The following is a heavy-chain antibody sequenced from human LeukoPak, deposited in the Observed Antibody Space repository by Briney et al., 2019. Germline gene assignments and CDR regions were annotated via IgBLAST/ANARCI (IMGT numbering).Heavy chain of an antibody. J-gene: IGHJ3*02. Sequence: GGSLRLSCAASGFTFSSFTLSWVRQAPGKGLEWVSAISGSGGSTYYADSAKGRFTISRDNSKNTLYLQMTSLRAEDTAVYYCARSYGYGVDAFDIWGQGTMVTVSS. CDR2: ISGSGGST. D-gene: IGHD5-18*01. CDR3: ARSYGYGVDAFDI. V-gene: IGHV3-23*01. CDR1: GFTFSSFT.